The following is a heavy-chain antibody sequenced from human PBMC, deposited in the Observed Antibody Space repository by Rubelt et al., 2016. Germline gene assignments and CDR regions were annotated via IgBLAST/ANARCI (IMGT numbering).Heavy chain of an antibody. CDR3: AREGTYYIDY. J-gene: IGHJ4*02. CDR1: GDSVSSNSAA. V-gene: IGHV6-1*01. Sequence: QVQLQQSGPGLVKPSQTLSLTCAISGDSVSSNSAAWNWIRQSPSRGLEWLGRTYYRSRWYNEYAVSVKGRIIFNADTSKNQFSLQLTSVTPDDTAVYFCAREGTYYIDYWGQGTLVTVSS. CDR2: TYYRSRWYN. D-gene: IGHD1-26*01.